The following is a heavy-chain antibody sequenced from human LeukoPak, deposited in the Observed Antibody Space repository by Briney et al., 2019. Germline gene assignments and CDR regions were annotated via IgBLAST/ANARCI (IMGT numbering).Heavy chain of an antibody. CDR2: IKQDGSEK. CDR3: ARDLSPQKYYDFWSGYYPPYYYYGMDV. Sequence: GGSLRLSCAASGFTFSSYWMSWVRQAPGKGLEWVANIKQDGSEKYYVDSVKGRFTISRDNAKNSLYLQMNSLRAEDTAVYYCARDLSPQKYYDFWSGYYPPYYYYGMDVWGQGTTVTVSS. D-gene: IGHD3-3*01. J-gene: IGHJ6*02. V-gene: IGHV3-7*03. CDR1: GFTFSSYW.